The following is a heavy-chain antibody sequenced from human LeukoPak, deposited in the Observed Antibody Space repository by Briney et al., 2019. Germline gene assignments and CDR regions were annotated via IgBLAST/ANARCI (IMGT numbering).Heavy chain of an antibody. CDR2: ISSSSRYI. CDR1: GFTFSSCS. D-gene: IGHD3-22*01. CDR3: ARASSGYLAHFDY. V-gene: IGHV3-21*01. J-gene: IGHJ4*02. Sequence: GGSLRLSCAASGFTFSSCSMNWVRQAPGKGLEWVSSISSSSRYIYYADSVKGRFTISRDNAKNSLYLQMNSLRAEDTAVYYCARASSGYLAHFDYWGQGTLVTVSS.